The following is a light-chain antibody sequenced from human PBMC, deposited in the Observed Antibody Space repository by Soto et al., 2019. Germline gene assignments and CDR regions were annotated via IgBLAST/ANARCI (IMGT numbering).Light chain of an antibody. CDR3: RQYGNSPWLYT. Sequence: IELTQSPDTLSLSPGYRATLSCRASQTVSSDYLAWYQQKPGQAPRLLIYAASTRATGIPDRFSGSGSGTDFTLTITKLEVEDFGMDFCRQYGNSPWLYTFGRGTKVEIK. J-gene: IGKJ2*01. CDR1: QTVSSDY. CDR2: AAS. V-gene: IGKV3-20*01.